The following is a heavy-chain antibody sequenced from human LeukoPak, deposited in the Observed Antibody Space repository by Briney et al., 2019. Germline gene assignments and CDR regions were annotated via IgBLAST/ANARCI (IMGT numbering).Heavy chain of an antibody. Sequence: HSGGSLRLSCAASGFTFFNYALIWVRQAPGKGLEWVSGISWNSGSIGYADSVKGRFTISRDNAKNSLYLQMNSLRAEDTALYYCAKEPELGGDSGYFDYWGQGTLVTVSS. D-gene: IGHD2-21*02. CDR3: AKEPELGGDSGYFDY. J-gene: IGHJ4*02. CDR2: ISWNSGSI. CDR1: GFTFFNYA. V-gene: IGHV3-9*01.